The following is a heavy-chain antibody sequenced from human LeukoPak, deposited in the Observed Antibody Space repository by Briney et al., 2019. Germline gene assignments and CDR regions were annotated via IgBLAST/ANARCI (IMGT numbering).Heavy chain of an antibody. CDR1: GYTFTSYG. D-gene: IGHD2-21*02. CDR3: ARAGAYCGGDCYSADY. Sequence: ASVKVSCKASGYTFTSYGISWVRQAPGQGLEWVGWISAYNGNTNYAQKLQGRVTMTTHTSTTTAYMELRSLRSDDTAVYYCARAGAYCGGDCYSADYWGQRTLVTVSS. CDR2: ISAYNGNT. J-gene: IGHJ4*02. V-gene: IGHV1-18*01.